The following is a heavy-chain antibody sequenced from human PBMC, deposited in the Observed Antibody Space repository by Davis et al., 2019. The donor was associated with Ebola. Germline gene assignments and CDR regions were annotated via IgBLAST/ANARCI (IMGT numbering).Heavy chain of an antibody. J-gene: IGHJ4*02. CDR2: ISYDGSNK. CDR1: GFTFRNYG. V-gene: IGHV3-30-3*01. CDR3: ARVRTGMRGYFDS. D-gene: IGHD1-1*01. Sequence: PGGSLRLSCAASGFTFRNYGIHWVCQTPGKGLEWVAIISYDGSNKYYADSVKGRFIISRDSSKNTLYLQMNSLRAEDTAVYYCARVRTGMRGYFDSWGQGTLVTVSS.